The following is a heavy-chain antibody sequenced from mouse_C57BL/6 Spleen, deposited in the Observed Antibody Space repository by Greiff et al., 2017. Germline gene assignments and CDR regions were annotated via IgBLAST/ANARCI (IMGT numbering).Heavy chain of an antibody. D-gene: IGHD1-1*01. J-gene: IGHJ4*01. CDR3: AREDLYYGSSYDYAMDY. V-gene: IGHV3-6*01. CDR1: GYSITSGYY. Sequence: EVQLQESGPGLVKPSQSLSLTCSVTGYSITSGYYWNWIRQFPGNKLEWMGYISYDGSNNYNPSLKNRISITRDTSKNQFFLKLNSVTTEDTATYYCAREDLYYGSSYDYAMDYWGQGTSVTVSS. CDR2: ISYDGSN.